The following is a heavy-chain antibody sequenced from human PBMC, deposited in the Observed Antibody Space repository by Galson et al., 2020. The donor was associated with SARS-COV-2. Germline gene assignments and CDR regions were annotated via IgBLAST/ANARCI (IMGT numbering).Heavy chain of an antibody. CDR1: GGPISSGTW. CDR2: IYHSRRT. J-gene: IGHJ4*02. CDR3: VTWREYDVDRW. V-gene: IGHV4-4*02. Sequence: ASETLSLTCAVSGGPISSGTWWNCVRQPPGKWLEWIGEIYHSRRTTSDPSLKSRVTTSVDKPKNQFSLKLTSVTAADTGVYYCVTWREYDVDRWWGQGTVVTV. D-gene: IGHD3-10*01.